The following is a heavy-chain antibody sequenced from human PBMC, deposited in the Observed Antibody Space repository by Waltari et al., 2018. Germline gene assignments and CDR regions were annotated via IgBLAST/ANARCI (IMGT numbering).Heavy chain of an antibody. D-gene: IGHD4-17*01. V-gene: IGHV3-23*03. J-gene: IGHJ4*02. CDR3: ANRGLDYGDQGKDY. Sequence: EVQLLESGGGSVQPGGSLRLSCAASGFTFITYAMTWVRQAPGKGREWVSLLCSDGTTYYADSVKGRFSVSRDNSKNTLYLQMNSLRVEDTAIYYCANRGLDYGDQGKDYWGQGTLVTVSS. CDR2: LCSDGTT. CDR1: GFTFITYA.